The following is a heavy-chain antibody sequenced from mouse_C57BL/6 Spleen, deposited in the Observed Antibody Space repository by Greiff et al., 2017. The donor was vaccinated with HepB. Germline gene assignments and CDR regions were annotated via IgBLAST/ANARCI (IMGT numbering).Heavy chain of an antibody. D-gene: IGHD3-2*02. CDR1: GYTFTSYW. V-gene: IGHV1-59*01. J-gene: IGHJ3*01. Sequence: QVQLKQPGAELVRPGTSVKLSCKASGYTFTSYWMHWVKQRPGQGLEWIGVIDPSDSYTNYNQKFKGKATLTVDTSSSTAYMQLSSLTSEDSAVYYCARAGSGYVGVAYWGQGTLVTVSA. CDR3: ARAGSGYVGVAY. CDR2: IDPSDSYT.